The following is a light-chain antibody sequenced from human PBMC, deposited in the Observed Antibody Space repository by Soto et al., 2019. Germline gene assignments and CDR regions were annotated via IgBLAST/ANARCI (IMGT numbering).Light chain of an antibody. V-gene: IGKV1-17*01. Sequence: IHRTQYPSSRSASVEDRVTITCRASQGIRNDLAWYQQKPGRAPKRLIYAASSLQRGVPSRFSGSGSGTEFTLTISSLQPEDFATYYCQHHNNYPLTFGQGTKVDIK. J-gene: IGKJ1*01. CDR2: AAS. CDR1: QGIRND. CDR3: QHHNNYPLT.